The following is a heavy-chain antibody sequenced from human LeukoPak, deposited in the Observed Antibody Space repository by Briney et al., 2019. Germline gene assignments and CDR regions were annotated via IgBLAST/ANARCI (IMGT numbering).Heavy chain of an antibody. V-gene: IGHV3-23*01. CDR3: AKDHRGGTVTTEYFDY. J-gene: IGHJ4*02. Sequence: HTGGSLRLSCAASGFTFTTYAMGWVRQAPGKGLEWVSGMSGSGIGIYYADSVKGRFTISRDNSKNTPYLQMNSLRAEDTAVYYCAKDHRGGTVTTEYFDYWGQGTLVTVSS. D-gene: IGHD4-17*01. CDR1: GFTFTTYA. CDR2: MSGSGIGI.